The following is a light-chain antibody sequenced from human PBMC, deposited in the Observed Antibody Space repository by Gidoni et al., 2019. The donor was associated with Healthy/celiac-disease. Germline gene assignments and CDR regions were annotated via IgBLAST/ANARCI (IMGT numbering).Light chain of an antibody. CDR3: QQSYSTFRT. CDR1: QSISSY. V-gene: IGKV1-39*01. CDR2: AAS. Sequence: DIQLTQSPSSLSASVGDRVTITCRASQSISSYLNWYQQKPGKAPKLLIDAASSLQSGVPSRFSGSGSGTDFTLTISRLQPEDFATYYCQQSYSTFRTFGPGTKVDIK. J-gene: IGKJ3*01.